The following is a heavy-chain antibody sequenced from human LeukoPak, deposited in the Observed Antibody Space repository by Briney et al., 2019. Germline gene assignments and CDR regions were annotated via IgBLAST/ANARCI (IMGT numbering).Heavy chain of an antibody. J-gene: IGHJ3*02. CDR3: AKVLASGYDSRWAFDI. CDR2: IRYDGSNK. V-gene: IGHV3-30*02. D-gene: IGHD5-12*01. Sequence: PGGTPRLSCAASGFTFSSYAMHWVRQAPGKGLEGVAFIRYDGSNKYYADSVKGRFTISRDNTKNTLYLQMNSLRAEDTAVYYCAKVLASGYDSRWAFDIWGQGTMVTVSS. CDR1: GFTFSSYA.